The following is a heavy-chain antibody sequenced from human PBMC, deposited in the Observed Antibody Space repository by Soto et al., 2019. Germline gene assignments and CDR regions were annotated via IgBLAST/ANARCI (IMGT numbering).Heavy chain of an antibody. CDR3: AGGPCSSTSCPLMDV. CDR1: GYTFTSYG. V-gene: IGHV1-18*01. CDR2: ISAYNGNT. Sequence: ASVKVSCKASGYTFTSYGISWVRQAPGQGLEWMGWISAYNGNTNYAQKLQGRVTMTTDTSTSTAYMELRSLRSDDTAVYYCAGGPCSSTSCPLMDVSGKGTTVTVSS. J-gene: IGHJ6*04. D-gene: IGHD2-2*01.